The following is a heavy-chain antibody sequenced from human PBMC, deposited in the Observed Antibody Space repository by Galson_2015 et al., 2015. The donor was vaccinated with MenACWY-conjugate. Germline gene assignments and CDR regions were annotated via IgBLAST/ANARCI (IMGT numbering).Heavy chain of an antibody. CDR2: INPGLVNPGDSNI. Sequence: QSGAEVKKPGESLKISCKGSGSSFPNYWIGWVRQMPGKGLEWMGLINPGLVNPGDSNIRYSPSFQGQVTISADESIITAYLQWSNLKAQEASIYYCATHPPGGRGLDVWGPGTTVTVSS. CDR3: ATHPPGGRGLDV. CDR1: GSSFPNYW. D-gene: IGHD2-15*01. J-gene: IGHJ6*02. V-gene: IGHV5-51*01.